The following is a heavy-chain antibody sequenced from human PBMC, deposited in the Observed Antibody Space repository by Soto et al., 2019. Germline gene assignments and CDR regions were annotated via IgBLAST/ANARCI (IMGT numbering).Heavy chain of an antibody. CDR1: GFTFSSFA. CDR3: ARRLTTTVTAMVY. V-gene: IGHV3-30*04. J-gene: IGHJ4*02. D-gene: IGHD2-21*02. Sequence: QVQLEESGGGVVQPGRSLRLSCKGSGFTFSSFAIQWVRQAPGKGLEWVAAISDDGTNKYTADSVKGRFTISRDNSRNTVYLQVNSLRIEDTAVYYCARRLTTTVTAMVYWGQGTPVTVSS. CDR2: ISDDGTNK.